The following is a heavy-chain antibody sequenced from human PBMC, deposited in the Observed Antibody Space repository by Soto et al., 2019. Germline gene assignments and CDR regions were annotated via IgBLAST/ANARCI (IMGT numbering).Heavy chain of an antibody. CDR3: AKDIRRLAPIAVAEPSFDY. CDR1: GFTFSSYA. V-gene: IGHV3-23*01. D-gene: IGHD6-19*01. J-gene: IGHJ4*02. CDR2: ISGSGGST. Sequence: GGSLRLSCAASGFTFSSYAMSWVRQAPGKGLEWVSAISGSGGSTYYADPVKGRFTISRDNSKNTLYLQMNSLSAEDTAVYYCAKDIRRLAPIAVAEPSFDYWGQGTLVTVSS.